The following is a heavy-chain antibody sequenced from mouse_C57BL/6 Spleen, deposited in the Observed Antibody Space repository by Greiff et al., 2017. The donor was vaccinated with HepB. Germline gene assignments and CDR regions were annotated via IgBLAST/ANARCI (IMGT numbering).Heavy chain of an antibody. J-gene: IGHJ1*03. D-gene: IGHD1-1*01. V-gene: IGHV5-4*01. Sequence: EVQRVESGGGLVKPGGSQKLSCAASGFTFSSYAMSWVRQTPEKRLEWVATISDGGSYTYYPDNVKGRFTISRDNAKNNLYLQMSHLKSEDTAMYYCARDLVLRFWYFDVWGTGTTVTVSS. CDR2: ISDGGSYT. CDR1: GFTFSSYA. CDR3: ARDLVLRFWYFDV.